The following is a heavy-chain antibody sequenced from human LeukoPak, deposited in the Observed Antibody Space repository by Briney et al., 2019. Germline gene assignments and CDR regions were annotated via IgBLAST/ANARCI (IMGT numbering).Heavy chain of an antibody. CDR2: IIPIFGTA. D-gene: IGHD6-19*01. V-gene: IGHV1-69*13. CDR1: GGTFSSYA. Sequence: GASVKVSCTASGGTFSSYAISWVRQAPGQGLEWMGGIIPIFGTANYAQKFQGRVTITADESTSTAYMELSSLRSEDTAVYYCASSRRRTVAGTRPFDYWGQGTLVTVSS. J-gene: IGHJ4*02. CDR3: ASSRRRTVAGTRPFDY.